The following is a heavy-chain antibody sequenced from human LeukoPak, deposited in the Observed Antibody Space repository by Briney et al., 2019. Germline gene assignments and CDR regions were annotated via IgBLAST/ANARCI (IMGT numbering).Heavy chain of an antibody. Sequence: GGSLRLSCAASGFTFSSYAMHWVRQAPGKGLEWVAVISYNGGNKYYADSVKGRFTISRDNSKNTLYLQMSSLRAEDTAVYYCARDYPTYDILTGSYIYYYGMDVWGQGTTVTVSS. CDR3: ARDYPTYDILTGSYIYYYGMDV. J-gene: IGHJ6*02. D-gene: IGHD3-9*01. CDR1: GFTFSSYA. CDR2: ISYNGGNK. V-gene: IGHV3-30-3*01.